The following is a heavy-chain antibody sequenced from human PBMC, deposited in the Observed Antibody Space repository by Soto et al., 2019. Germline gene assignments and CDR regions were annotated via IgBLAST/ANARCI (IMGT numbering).Heavy chain of an antibody. J-gene: IGHJ4*02. V-gene: IGHV4-59*01. CDR3: ARRYGYSLDY. CDR1: GGSISSYY. CDR2: IYYSGST. D-gene: IGHD6-13*01. Sequence: PSETLSLTCTVSGGSISSYYWSWIRQPPGKGLEWIGYIYYSGSTNYNPSLKSRVTISVDTSKNQFSLKLSSVTAVDTAVYYCARRYGYSLDYWGQGTLVTVSS.